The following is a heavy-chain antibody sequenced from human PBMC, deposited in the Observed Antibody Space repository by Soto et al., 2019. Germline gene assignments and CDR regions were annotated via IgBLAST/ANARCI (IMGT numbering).Heavy chain of an antibody. V-gene: IGHV3-7*01. D-gene: IGHD6-6*01. CDR1: GFTFSSYW. CDR3: ARDRAYIASSGWYFDL. Sequence: PGGSLRLSCAASGFTFSSYWMSWVRQAPGKGLEWVANIKQDGSEKYYVDSVKGRFTISRDNAKNSLYLQMNSLRAEDTAVYYCARDRAYIASSGWYFDLWGRGTLVTVSS. J-gene: IGHJ2*01. CDR2: IKQDGSEK.